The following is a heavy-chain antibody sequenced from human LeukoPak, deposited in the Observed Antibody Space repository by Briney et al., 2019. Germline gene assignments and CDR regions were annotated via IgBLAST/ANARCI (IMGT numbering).Heavy chain of an antibody. CDR2: ISSSGAST. D-gene: IGHD6-19*01. CDR1: GFTFSSYA. CDR3: AKVPSSGWIFDY. Sequence: TGGSLRLSCAASGFTFSSYAMSWVRQAPGKGLEWVSTISSSGASTWYADSVKGRFTISRDNSKNTLYLQMNSLRAEDTAVYYCAKVPSSGWIFDYWGQGTLVTVSS. J-gene: IGHJ4*02. V-gene: IGHV3-23*01.